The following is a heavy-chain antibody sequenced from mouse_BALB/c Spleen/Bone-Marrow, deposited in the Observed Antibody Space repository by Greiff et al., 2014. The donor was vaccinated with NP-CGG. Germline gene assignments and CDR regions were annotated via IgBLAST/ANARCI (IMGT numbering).Heavy chain of an antibody. CDR2: IDPANGNT. J-gene: IGHJ2*02. V-gene: IGHV14-3*02. D-gene: IGHD2-14*01. CDR1: GFNIKDTY. Sequence: VQLQQSGAELVKPGASVKLSCTASGFNIKDTYMHWVKQRPEQGLEWIGRIDPANGNTKYDPKFQGKATITADTSSNTAYLQLSSLTSGDTAVYYCARYRLGTSFDYWGQGTSLTVSS. CDR3: ARYRLGTSFDY.